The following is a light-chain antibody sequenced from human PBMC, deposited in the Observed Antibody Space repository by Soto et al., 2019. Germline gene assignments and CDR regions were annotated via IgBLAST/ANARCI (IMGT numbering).Light chain of an antibody. V-gene: IGLV1-40*01. Sequence: QSVLTQSPSVSGAPGQRVTISCTGSSSNIGSDYDVHWYQQFPGTAPKLRIYGNNNRPSGVPDRFAGSRSGTSASLAITGLQAEDEADYYCQSYDSSLSGVVFGGGTKVTVL. CDR2: GNN. CDR3: QSYDSSLSGVV. CDR1: SSNIGSDYD. J-gene: IGLJ2*01.